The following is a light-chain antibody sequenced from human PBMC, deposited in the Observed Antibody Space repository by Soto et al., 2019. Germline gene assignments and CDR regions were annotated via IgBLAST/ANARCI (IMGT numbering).Light chain of an antibody. J-gene: IGKJ1*01. CDR2: CAS. V-gene: IGKV4-1*01. CDR3: QQYSSDPRT. CDR1: QSVLYRSTNKNY. Sequence: DIVKTQSPDSLAASLGERATINCKSSQSVLYRSTNKNYLAWYQQKAGQAPKLLVYCASTRESGVPDRFSGNGSGTDFTLTISSLQAEDVAVYYCQQYSSDPRTFGQGTKVEI.